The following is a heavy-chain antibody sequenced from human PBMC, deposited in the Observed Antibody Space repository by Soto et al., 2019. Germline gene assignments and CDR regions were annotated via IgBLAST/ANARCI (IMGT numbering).Heavy chain of an antibody. CDR2: ISYDGSNK. CDR3: AKDRYSSGQYFQH. CDR1: GVTFSSYG. D-gene: IGHD6-19*01. V-gene: IGHV3-30*18. J-gene: IGHJ1*01. Sequence: PXGSLRLSCSAAGVTFSSYGMHWVRQAPGKGLEWVAVISYDGSNKYYADSVKGRFTISRDNSKNTLYLQMNSLRAEDTAVYYCAKDRYSSGQYFQHWGQGALVTVSS.